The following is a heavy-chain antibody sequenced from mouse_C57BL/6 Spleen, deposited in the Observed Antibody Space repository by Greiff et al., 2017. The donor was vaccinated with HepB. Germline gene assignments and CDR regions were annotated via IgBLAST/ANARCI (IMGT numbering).Heavy chain of an antibody. CDR2: INYDGSST. CDR3: ARDDAWFAY. Sequence: EVMLVESEGGLVQPGSSMKLSCTASGFTFSDYYMAWVRQVPEKGLEWVANINYDGSSTYYLDSLKSRFIISRDNAKNILYLQMSSLKSEDTATYYCARDDAWFAYWGQGTLVTVSA. CDR1: GFTFSDYY. V-gene: IGHV5-16*01. J-gene: IGHJ3*01.